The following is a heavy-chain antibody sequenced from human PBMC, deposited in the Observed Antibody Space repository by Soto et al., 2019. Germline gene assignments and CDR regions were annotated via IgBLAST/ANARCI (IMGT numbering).Heavy chain of an antibody. CDR1: GYSFTSYW. CDR2: IYPGDSDT. Sequence: GESLKISCKGSGYSFTSYWIGWVRQMPGKGLEWMGIIYPGDSDTRYSPSFQGQVTISADKSISTAYLQWSSLKASDTAMYYCARQFGTPAPREGWFDPWGQGTLVTVSS. J-gene: IGHJ5*02. CDR3: ARQFGTPAPREGWFDP. V-gene: IGHV5-51*01. D-gene: IGHD3-16*01.